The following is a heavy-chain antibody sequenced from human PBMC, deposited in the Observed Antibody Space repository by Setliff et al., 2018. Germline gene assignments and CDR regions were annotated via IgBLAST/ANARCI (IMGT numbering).Heavy chain of an antibody. CDR1: GYSISSGHY. CDR2: MYPGRNT. CDR3: ARDKGDGYGVDAYAGGGFDI. V-gene: IGHV4-38-2*02. D-gene: IGHD4-17*01. Sequence: TSEILSLTCDVSGYSISSGHYWGWIRQPPGKGLEWIGSMYPGRNTYYNPSLKSRVTMSVDTSKRQFSLKLNSVTAADTAVYYCARDKGDGYGVDAYAGGGFDIWGQGTMVTVSS. J-gene: IGHJ3*02.